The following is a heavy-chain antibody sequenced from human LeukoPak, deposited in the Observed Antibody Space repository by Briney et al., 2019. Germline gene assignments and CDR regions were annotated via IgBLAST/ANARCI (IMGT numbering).Heavy chain of an antibody. D-gene: IGHD3-22*01. CDR1: GGSISSGGYY. CDR2: IYYSGNT. CDR3: ARRGSGSAYYGVSGFDY. Sequence: KASQTLSLTCTVSGGSISSGGYYWSWIPQHPGKGLEWYGYIYYSGNTYYNPSHKSRVTISVDTSKNQFSLKLSSVTAADTAVYYCARRGSGSAYYGVSGFDYWGQGTLVTVSS. V-gene: IGHV4-31*03. J-gene: IGHJ4*02.